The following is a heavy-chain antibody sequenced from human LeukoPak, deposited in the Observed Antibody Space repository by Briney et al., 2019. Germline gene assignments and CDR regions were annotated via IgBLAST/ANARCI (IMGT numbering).Heavy chain of an antibody. Sequence: PSETLSLICTVSGGPHNRYHWRCTRHPPGGALVWIGYIYYSGSTNYNPSLKSRGTISEDTSKNQFSLKLSSVTAADTAVYYCARLGTTGLMYFDYWGQGTLVTVSS. CDR2: IYYSGST. CDR3: ARLGTTGLMYFDY. D-gene: IGHD2/OR15-2a*01. J-gene: IGHJ4*02. V-gene: IGHV4-59*08. CDR1: GGPHNRYH.